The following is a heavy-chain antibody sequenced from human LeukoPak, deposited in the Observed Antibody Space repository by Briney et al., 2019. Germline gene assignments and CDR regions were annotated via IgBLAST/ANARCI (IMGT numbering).Heavy chain of an antibody. CDR2: ISGNNGNT. D-gene: IGHD2-2*01. CDR1: GYTFTLYG. Sequence: ASVKVSCKASGYTFTLYGFNWVRQAPGQGLEWMGWISGNNGNTNYAQKFQGRVTLTTDTSTSTGYMELRSLRSDDTAVYYCARGDQVPDVSELPFDIWGQGTLVTVSS. J-gene: IGHJ5*02. V-gene: IGHV1-18*01. CDR3: ARGDQVPDVSELPFDI.